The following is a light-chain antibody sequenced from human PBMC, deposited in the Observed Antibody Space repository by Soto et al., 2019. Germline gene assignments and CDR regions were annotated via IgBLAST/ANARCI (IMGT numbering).Light chain of an antibody. CDR3: AKWDDSLLDYV. CDR2: RDN. V-gene: IGLV1-44*01. J-gene: IGLJ1*01. Sequence: SFLTHARSSSVTPGHMFTISCSGSGSDIGSNPVHWHQQLPGAAPKLLIYRDNQRPSGVPDRFSGSKSGTSASLAISGLQPEDEADYYCAKWDDSLLDYVLGNGNKVTVL. CDR1: GSDIGSNP.